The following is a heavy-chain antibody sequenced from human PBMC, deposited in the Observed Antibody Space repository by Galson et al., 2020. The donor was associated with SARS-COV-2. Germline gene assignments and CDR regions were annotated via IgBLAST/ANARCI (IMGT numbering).Heavy chain of an antibody. V-gene: IGHV5-51*01. Sequence: PSFQGQVTISVDKSINTAYLQWSSLKASDTAIYYCARQGDSGWYSDYWGQGTMVTVSS. J-gene: IGHJ3*01. D-gene: IGHD6-19*01. CDR3: ARQGDSGWYSDY.